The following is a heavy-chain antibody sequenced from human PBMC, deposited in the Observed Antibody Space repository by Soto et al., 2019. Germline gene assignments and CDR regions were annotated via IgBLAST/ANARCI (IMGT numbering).Heavy chain of an antibody. CDR2: IYYSGST. CDR1: GGSISSSSYY. D-gene: IGHD5-12*01. Sequence: PSETLSLTCTVSGGSISSSSYYWGWIRQPPGKGLEWIGSIYYSGSTYYNPSLKSRVTISVDTSKNQFSLKLSSVTAADTAVYYCARHGFYSGYDSGFGYWGQGTLVTVSS. J-gene: IGHJ4*02. CDR3: ARHGFYSGYDSGFGY. V-gene: IGHV4-39*01.